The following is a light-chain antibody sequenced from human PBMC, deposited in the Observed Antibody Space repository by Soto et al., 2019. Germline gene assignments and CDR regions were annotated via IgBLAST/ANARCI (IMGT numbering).Light chain of an antibody. Sequence: EIVMTQSPATPSVSPGERATLSCRASQSISSNLAWYQQKPGQAPRLLIYGASTRATGIPARFSGSGSGTEFTLTISSLQSEDFAVYYCQQYKNWLTWTFGQGTKVEIK. CDR2: GAS. V-gene: IGKV3-15*01. CDR3: QQYKNWLTWT. CDR1: QSISSN. J-gene: IGKJ1*01.